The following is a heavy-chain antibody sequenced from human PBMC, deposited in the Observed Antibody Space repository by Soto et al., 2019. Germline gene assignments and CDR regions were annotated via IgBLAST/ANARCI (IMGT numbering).Heavy chain of an antibody. J-gene: IGHJ4*02. D-gene: IGHD4-17*01. Sequence: SETLSLTCTVSGGSISSSSYYWGWIRQPPGKGLEWIGSIYYSGSTYYNPSLKSRVTISVDTSKNQFSLKLSSVTAADTAVYYCASPHYGDYKRDVDYWGQGTLVTVSS. CDR3: ASPHYGDYKRDVDY. CDR2: IYYSGST. CDR1: GGSISSSSYY. V-gene: IGHV4-39*01.